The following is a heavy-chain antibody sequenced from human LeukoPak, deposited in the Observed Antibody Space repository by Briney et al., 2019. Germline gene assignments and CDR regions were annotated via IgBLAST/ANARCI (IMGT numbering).Heavy chain of an antibody. V-gene: IGHV1-18*01. D-gene: IGHD3-10*01. CDR1: GYSFTVDG. CDR3: ARDDRMDYYGSGSYYKTRYFDY. CDR2: IRSYNVYT. J-gene: IGHJ4*02. Sequence: ASVNVSCKASGYSFTVDGISWVRPAPGQGLEWMGWIRSYNVYTDYAQKFQGRVTMTTDITTNTASMELRSLRSDDTAVYYCARDDRMDYYGSGSYYKTRYFDYWGQGTLVTVSS.